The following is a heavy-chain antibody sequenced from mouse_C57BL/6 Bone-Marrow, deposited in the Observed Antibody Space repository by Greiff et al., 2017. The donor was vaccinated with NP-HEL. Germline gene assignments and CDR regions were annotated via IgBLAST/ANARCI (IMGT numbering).Heavy chain of an antibody. CDR2: IYPRSGNT. D-gene: IGHD3-2*02. CDR3: ARDSSGWAYYAMDY. V-gene: IGHV1-81*01. CDR1: GYTFTSYG. Sequence: VQLKESGAELARPGASVKLSCKASGYTFTSYGISWVKQRTGQGLEWIGEIYPRSGNTYYNEKFKGKATLTADKSSSTAYMELRSLTSEDSAVYFCARDSSGWAYYAMDYWGQGTSVTVSS. J-gene: IGHJ4*01.